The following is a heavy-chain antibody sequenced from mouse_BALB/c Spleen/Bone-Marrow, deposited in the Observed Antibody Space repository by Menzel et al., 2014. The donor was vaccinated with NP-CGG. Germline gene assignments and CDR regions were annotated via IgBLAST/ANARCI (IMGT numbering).Heavy chain of an antibody. Sequence: DVKLVESGPGLVKPSQSLSLTCSVTGYSITSGYYWNWIRQFPGNKLEWMGYISYDGSNNYNPSLKNRISITRDTSKNQFFLKLNSVTTEDTATYYCARGGYDGRGFAYWGQGTLVTVSA. CDR2: ISYDGSN. CDR3: ARGGYDGRGFAY. J-gene: IGHJ3*01. CDR1: GYSITSGYY. V-gene: IGHV3-6*02. D-gene: IGHD2-14*01.